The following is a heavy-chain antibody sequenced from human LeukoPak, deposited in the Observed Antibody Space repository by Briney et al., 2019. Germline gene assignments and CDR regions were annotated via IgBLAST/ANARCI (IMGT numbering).Heavy chain of an antibody. V-gene: IGHV3-21*01. J-gene: IGHJ4*02. Sequence: GGSLRLSCAASGFTFSSHSMNWVRQAPGKGLEWVSSISSSSSYIYYADSVKGRFTISRDNAKNSLYLQMNSLRAEDTAVYYCARAGDYGDYFDYWGQGTLVTVSS. CDR1: GFTFSSHS. CDR3: ARAGDYGDYFDY. D-gene: IGHD4-17*01. CDR2: ISSSSSYI.